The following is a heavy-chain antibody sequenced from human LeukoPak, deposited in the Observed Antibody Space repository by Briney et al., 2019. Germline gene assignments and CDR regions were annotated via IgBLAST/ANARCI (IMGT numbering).Heavy chain of an antibody. CDR2: IAFSGST. J-gene: IGHJ4*02. CDR3: AKGFLPTSSSSNYVSFDF. Sequence: GGSLRLSCAASGFTFSSYGMHWVRQAPGKGLEWVSAIAFSGSTYYADSVKGRFTISRDDSKNTLYLQMNSLRAEDTAVYYCAKGFLPTSSSSNYVSFDFWGQGTLVTVSS. V-gene: IGHV3-23*01. CDR1: GFTFSSYG. D-gene: IGHD6-13*01.